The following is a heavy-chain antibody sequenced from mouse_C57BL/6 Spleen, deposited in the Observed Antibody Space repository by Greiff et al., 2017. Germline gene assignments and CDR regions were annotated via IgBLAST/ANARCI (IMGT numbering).Heavy chain of an antibody. D-gene: IGHD1-1*01. V-gene: IGHV1-82*01. J-gene: IGHJ3*01. CDR1: GYAFSSSW. Sequence: QVQLQQSGPELVKPGASVKISCKASGYAFSSSWMNWVKQRPGKGLEWIGRIYPGDGDTNYNGKFKGKATLTADKSSSTAYMRLSSLTSEDSAVYFCAYGGSSWFAYWGQGTLVTVSA. CDR2: IYPGDGDT. CDR3: AYGGSSWFAY.